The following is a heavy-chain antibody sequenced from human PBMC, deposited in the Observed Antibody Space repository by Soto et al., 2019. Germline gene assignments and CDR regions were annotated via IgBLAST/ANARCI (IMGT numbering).Heavy chain of an antibody. CDR2: IYYSGST. V-gene: IGHV4-59*08. J-gene: IGHJ3*02. D-gene: IGHD6-6*01. CDR3: ARHEEYSSPGAFDI. CDR1: GGSISSYY. Sequence: SETLYLTCTVSGGSISSYYWSWIRQPPGKGLEWIGYIYYSGSTNYNPSLKSRVTISVDTSKNPFSLKLSSVTAADTAVYYCARHEEYSSPGAFDIWGQGTMVTVSS.